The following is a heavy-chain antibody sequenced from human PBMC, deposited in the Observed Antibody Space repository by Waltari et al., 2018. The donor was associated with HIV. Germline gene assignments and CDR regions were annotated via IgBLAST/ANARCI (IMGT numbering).Heavy chain of an antibody. CDR1: GPSFGGNG. CDR2: ISYDGIKK. J-gene: IGHJ4*02. Sequence: QEQLVESGGGVVQRGDVLRLHCATSGPSFGGNGMPWVRQAPGKGVEWVAAISYDGIKKYYGDSLRGRFIISRDNSKKTLYLQMNTLRPEDTAIYFCAKDSSQVHWFGESLALWGQGTLVIVSS. CDR3: AKDSSQVHWFGESLAL. D-gene: IGHD3-10*01. V-gene: IGHV3-30*18.